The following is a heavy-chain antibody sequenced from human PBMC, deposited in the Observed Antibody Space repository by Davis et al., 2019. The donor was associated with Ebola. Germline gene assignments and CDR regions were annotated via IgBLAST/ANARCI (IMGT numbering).Heavy chain of an antibody. CDR1: GGSISSYY. D-gene: IGHD3-22*01. Sequence: SETLSLTCTVSGGSISSYYWSWIRQPPGKGLEWIGYIYYSGSTNYNPSLKSRVTISVDTSKNQFSLKLSSVTAADTAVYYCASLLEYYYDSSGYYRGHYFDYWGQGTLVTVSS. CDR2: IYYSGST. V-gene: IGHV4-59*12. J-gene: IGHJ4*02. CDR3: ASLLEYYYDSSGYYRGHYFDY.